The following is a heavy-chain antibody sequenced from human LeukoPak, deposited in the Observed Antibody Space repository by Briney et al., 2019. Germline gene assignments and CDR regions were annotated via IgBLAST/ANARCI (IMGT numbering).Heavy chain of an antibody. J-gene: IGHJ3*02. D-gene: IGHD4-17*01. Sequence: HPGGSLRLSCAASGFTFSSYAMHWVRQAPGKGLEWVAVISYDGSNKYYADSVKGRFTISRDNSKNTLYLQMNSLRAEDTAVYYCAKTYGDYAFDIWGQGTMVTVSS. CDR2: ISYDGSNK. V-gene: IGHV3-30-3*02. CDR3: AKTYGDYAFDI. CDR1: GFTFSSYA.